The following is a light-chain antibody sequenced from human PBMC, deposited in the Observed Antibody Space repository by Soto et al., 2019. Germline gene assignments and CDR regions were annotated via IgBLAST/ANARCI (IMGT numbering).Light chain of an antibody. CDR3: QQYNDWPPA. J-gene: IGKJ4*01. Sequence: VRTRSPAPLSLSPCERATLSCRASQSVSSKLVWYQQKPGQAPRFPIYGAYTRATGIPARFRGSGSGTEFTLTIDSLQSEDFAVYYCQQYNDWPPAFGGGTKVDIK. CDR2: GAY. V-gene: IGKV3-15*01. CDR1: QSVSSK.